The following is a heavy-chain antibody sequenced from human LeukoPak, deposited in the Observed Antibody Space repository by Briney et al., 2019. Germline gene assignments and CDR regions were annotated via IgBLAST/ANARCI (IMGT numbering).Heavy chain of an antibody. CDR2: IYHSGGT. CDR1: GCSISSNNW. CDR3: ARGVGSSSAGDY. J-gene: IGHJ4*02. V-gene: IGHV4-4*02. Sequence: SESLSLTCAVSGCSISSNNWRCWVRHPPGKGLEGIGVIYHSGGTNYNPSLKSRVTMSVDKSKNQFSLKLSSVTAADTAVYYCARGVGSSSAGDYWGQGTLVTVSS. D-gene: IGHD6-13*01.